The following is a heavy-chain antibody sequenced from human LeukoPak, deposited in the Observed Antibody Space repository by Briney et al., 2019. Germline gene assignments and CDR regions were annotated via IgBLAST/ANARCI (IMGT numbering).Heavy chain of an antibody. V-gene: IGHV1-2*02. Sequence: ASVKVSCKASGYTFTRYGISWVRQAPGQGLEWMGWINPNSGGTNYAQKFQGRVTMTRDTSISTAYMELSRLRSDDTAVYYCARARGYSGYDYPIDYWGQGTLVTVSS. D-gene: IGHD5-12*01. J-gene: IGHJ4*02. CDR2: INPNSGGT. CDR1: GYTFTRYG. CDR3: ARARGYSGYDYPIDY.